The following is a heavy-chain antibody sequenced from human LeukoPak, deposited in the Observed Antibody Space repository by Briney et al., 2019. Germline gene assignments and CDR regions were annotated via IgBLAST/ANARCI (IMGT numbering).Heavy chain of an antibody. CDR1: GFTFSSYS. D-gene: IGHD4-17*01. CDR3: ARDTTDDYGDYYFDY. J-gene: IGHJ4*02. Sequence: GGSLRLSCAASGFTFSSYSMNWVRQAPGKGLEWVSYISSSSSTIYYADSVKGRFTISRDNAKNSLYLQMNSLRDEDTAVYYCARDTTDDYGDYYFDYWGQGTLVTVSS. V-gene: IGHV3-48*02. CDR2: ISSSSSTI.